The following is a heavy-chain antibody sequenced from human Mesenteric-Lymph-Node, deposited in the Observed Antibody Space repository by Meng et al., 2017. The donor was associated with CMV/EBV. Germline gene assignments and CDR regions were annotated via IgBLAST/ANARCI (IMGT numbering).Heavy chain of an antibody. J-gene: IGHJ6*02. CDR2: ISYDGSNK. D-gene: IGHD3-10*01. Sequence: GESLKISCAASGFTFSSYAMNWVRQAPGKGLEWVAVISYDGSNKYYADSVKGRFTISRDNAKNSLYLQMNSLRAEDTAVYYCARDYGSGSYSPPYYYYYGMDVWGQGTTVTVSS. V-gene: IGHV3-30*04. CDR3: ARDYGSGSYSPPYYYYYGMDV. CDR1: GFTFSSYA.